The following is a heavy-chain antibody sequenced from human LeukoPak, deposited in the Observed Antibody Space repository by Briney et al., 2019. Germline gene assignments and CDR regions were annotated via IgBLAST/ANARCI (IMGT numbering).Heavy chain of an antibody. D-gene: IGHD1-26*01. CDR1: GGTFSSYA. Sequence: SVKVSCKASGGTFSSYAISWVRQAPGQGLEWMGRIIPIFGTANYAQKFQGRVTITTDESTSPAYLELSSLRSEDTAVYYWESGSYGGGDYWGQGTLVTVSS. V-gene: IGHV1-69*05. CDR3: ESGSYGGGDY. CDR2: IIPIFGTA. J-gene: IGHJ4*02.